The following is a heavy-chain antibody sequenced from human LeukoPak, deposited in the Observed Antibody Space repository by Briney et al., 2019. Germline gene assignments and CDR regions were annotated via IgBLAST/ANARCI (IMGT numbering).Heavy chain of an antibody. V-gene: IGHV4-34*01. CDR1: GGSFSGYY. J-gene: IGHJ4*02. CDR2: INHSGST. D-gene: IGHD6-13*01. CDR3: AMSGSIAAAVFPFDY. Sequence: SETLSLTCAVYGGSFSGYYWSWIRQPPGKGLEWVGEINHSGSTNYNPSLKSRVTISVDTSKNQFSLKLSSVTAADTAVYYCAMSGSIAAAVFPFDYWGQGTLVTVSS.